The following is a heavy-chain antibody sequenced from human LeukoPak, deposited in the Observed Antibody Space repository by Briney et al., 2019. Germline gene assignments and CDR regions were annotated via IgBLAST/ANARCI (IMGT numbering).Heavy chain of an antibody. CDR2: INHSGST. CDR3: ARRRVGTTFYYYYHMDV. CDR1: GFTFSSYE. D-gene: IGHD1-26*01. J-gene: IGHJ6*03. V-gene: IGHV4-34*01. Sequence: GSLRLSCAASGFTFSSYEMNWIRQPPGKGLEWIGEINHSGSTNCNPSLKSRVTMSVDRAKNQFSLNLSSVTAADTAVYYCARRRVGTTFYYYYHMDVWGKGTTVTISS.